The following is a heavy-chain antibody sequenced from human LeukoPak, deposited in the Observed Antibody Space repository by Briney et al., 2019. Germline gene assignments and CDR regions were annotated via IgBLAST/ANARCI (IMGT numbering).Heavy chain of an antibody. D-gene: IGHD1-1*01. V-gene: IGHV3-74*01. CDR1: GFTFSTYW. Sequence: PGGSLRLSCAASGFTFSTYWMHWVRQAPGKGLVWVSHINSDGSITRYADSVKGRFTISRDNTKNTLYLQMNSLRAEDTAMYYCATSRTFDYWGQGTLVTVSS. J-gene: IGHJ4*02. CDR2: INSDGSIT. CDR3: ATSRTFDY.